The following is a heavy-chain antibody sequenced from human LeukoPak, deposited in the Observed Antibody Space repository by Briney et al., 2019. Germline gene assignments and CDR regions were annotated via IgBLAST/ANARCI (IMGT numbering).Heavy chain of an antibody. J-gene: IGHJ4*02. CDR3: ARQNDVVVPAAGYFDY. D-gene: IGHD2-2*01. Sequence: SETLSLTCTVSGGSISSSSYYWGWIRQPPGKGLEWIGSIYYSGSTYYNPSLESRVTISVDTSKNQFSLKLSSVTAADTAVYYCARQNDVVVPAAGYFDYWGQGTLVTVSS. V-gene: IGHV4-39*01. CDR1: GGSISSSSYY. CDR2: IYYSGST.